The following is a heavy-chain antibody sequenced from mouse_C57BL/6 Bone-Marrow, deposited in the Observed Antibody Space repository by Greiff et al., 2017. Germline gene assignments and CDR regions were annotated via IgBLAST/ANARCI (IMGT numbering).Heavy chain of an antibody. Sequence: DVKLVESGGDLVKPGGSLKLSCAASGFTFSSYGMSWVRQTPDKRLEWVATISSGGSYTYYPDSVTGRFTISRDNAKNTLYLQMSSLKSEDTAMYYCAGWGYLAWFAYWGQGTLVTVSA. CDR2: ISSGGSYT. J-gene: IGHJ3*01. V-gene: IGHV5-6*02. CDR1: GFTFSSYG. D-gene: IGHD2-2*01. CDR3: AGWGYLAWFAY.